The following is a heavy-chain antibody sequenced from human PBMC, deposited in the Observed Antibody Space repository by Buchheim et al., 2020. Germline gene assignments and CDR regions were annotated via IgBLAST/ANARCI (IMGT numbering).Heavy chain of an antibody. V-gene: IGHV3-30*18. CDR1: GFTFSSYG. CDR2: ISYDGSNK. Sequence: QVQLVESGGGVVQPGRSLRLSCAASGFTFSSYGMHWVRQAPGKGLEWVAVISYDGSNKYYADSVKGRFTISRDNSKNTLYLQMNSLRAEDTAVYYCAKLFSYYGMDVWSQGTT. J-gene: IGHJ6*02. CDR3: AKLFSYYGMDV.